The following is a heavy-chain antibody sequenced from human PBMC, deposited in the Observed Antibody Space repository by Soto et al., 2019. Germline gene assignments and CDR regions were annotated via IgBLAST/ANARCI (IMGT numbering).Heavy chain of an antibody. Sequence: PGESLKISCTGVGYSFTSYWIGWVRQMPGKDLEWMGIIYPGDSDTRYSPSFQGQVTISADKSITTAYLQWSSLKASDTAMYYCARGYCTTTICDPWFDPWGQGTLVTVSS. D-gene: IGHD2-2*01. J-gene: IGHJ5*02. CDR1: GYSFTSYW. V-gene: IGHV5-51*01. CDR3: ARGYCTTTICDPWFDP. CDR2: IYPGDSDT.